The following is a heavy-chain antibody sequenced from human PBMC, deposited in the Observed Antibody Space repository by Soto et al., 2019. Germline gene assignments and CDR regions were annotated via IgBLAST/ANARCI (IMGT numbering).Heavy chain of an antibody. CDR2: ISSSGSTI. D-gene: IGHD6-13*01. CDR3: ARDGRGYSSSDQFDD. CDR1: GFTFSDYS. J-gene: IGHJ4*02. V-gene: IGHV3-11*01. Sequence: GSLRLFWAASGFTFSDYSMIWIRQAPGKGLEWVSYISSSGSTIYYADSVKGRFTISRDNAKNSLYLQMNRLRAEDTAVYYCARDGRGYSSSDQFDDWGQGTLVTVSS.